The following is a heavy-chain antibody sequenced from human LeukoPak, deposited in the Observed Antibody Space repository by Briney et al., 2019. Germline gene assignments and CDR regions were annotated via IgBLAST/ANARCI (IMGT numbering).Heavy chain of an antibody. CDR3: ARDLADYGDTRDY. CDR2: ISYDGSNK. D-gene: IGHD4-17*01. Sequence: PGGSLRLSCAASGFTFSSYAMHWVRQAPGKGLEWVAVISYDGSNKYYADSVKGRFTISRDNSKNTLYLQMNSLRAEDTAVYYCARDLADYGDTRDYWGQGTLVTVSS. CDR1: GFTFSSYA. J-gene: IGHJ4*02. V-gene: IGHV3-30-3*01.